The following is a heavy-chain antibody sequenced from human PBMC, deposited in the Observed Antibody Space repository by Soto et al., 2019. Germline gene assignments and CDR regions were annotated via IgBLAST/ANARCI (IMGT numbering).Heavy chain of an antibody. J-gene: IGHJ4*02. CDR2: IYHSGST. CDR1: GYSMSTGSS. CDR3: ARDWGTGCSQLDS. V-gene: IGHV4-38-2*02. Sequence: DTLSLTCGGSGYSMSTGSSGACSRHPRGKGLDWVGSIYHSGSTYYNLSLKSRVTISSDASKNQISLKLSSVTAADTALYYCARDWGTGCSQLDSWGQGTQVTVSS. D-gene: IGHD6-19*01.